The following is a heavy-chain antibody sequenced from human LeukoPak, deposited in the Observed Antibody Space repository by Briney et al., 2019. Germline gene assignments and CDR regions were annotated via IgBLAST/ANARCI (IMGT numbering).Heavy chain of an antibody. CDR1: GGTFSSYA. V-gene: IGHV1-69*04. CDR3: ARGLGSSWYNWFDP. Sequence: VASVKVSCKASGGTFSSYAISWLRQAPGQGLEWMGRIIPILGIANYAQKFQGRVTITADKSTSTAYMELSSLRSEDTAVYYCARGLGSSWYNWFDPWGQGTLVTVSS. D-gene: IGHD6-13*01. CDR2: IIPILGIA. J-gene: IGHJ5*02.